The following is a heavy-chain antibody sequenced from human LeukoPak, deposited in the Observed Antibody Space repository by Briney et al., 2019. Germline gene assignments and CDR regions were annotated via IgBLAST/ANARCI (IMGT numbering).Heavy chain of an antibody. Sequence: SETLSLTPSAYGGSFCGYYWVWLRQPPGKGLEWIGEINHSGSTNYNPSLKSRVTISVDTSKNQFSLKLSSVTAADTAAYYCARVPHRGNGDYRSNYWGQGTLVTVSS. CDR1: GGSFCGYY. J-gene: IGHJ4*02. D-gene: IGHD4-17*01. V-gene: IGHV4-34*01. CDR3: ARVPHRGNGDYRSNY. CDR2: INHSGST.